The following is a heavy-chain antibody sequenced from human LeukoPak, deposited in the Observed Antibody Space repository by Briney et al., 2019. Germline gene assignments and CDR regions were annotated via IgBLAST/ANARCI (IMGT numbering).Heavy chain of an antibody. V-gene: IGHV1-2*02. D-gene: IGHD1-14*01. CDR2: INPNSGGT. J-gene: IGHJ3*02. Sequence: ASVNLSRKASGYTFTGYYMHWVRQAPGQGLEWMGWINPNSGGTNYAQKFQGRVTMTRDTSISTAYMELSRLRSDDTAVYYCARVPVHGSDDFDIWGQGPMVMVSS. CDR3: ARVPVHGSDDFDI. CDR1: GYTFTGYY.